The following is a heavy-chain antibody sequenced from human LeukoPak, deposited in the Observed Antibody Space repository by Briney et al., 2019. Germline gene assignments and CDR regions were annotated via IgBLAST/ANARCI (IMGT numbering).Heavy chain of an antibody. CDR1: GFAFSSPH. J-gene: IGHJ4*02. CDR2: ISSDGRNA. CDR3: VPHINYSYQY. D-gene: IGHD5-18*01. Sequence: GGSLRLSCSASGFAFSSPHVHWVRQAPGKTLEYVLAISSDGRNAYYADSVKGRFTMSRDNSKNTLSLQMSSLRPEDTAVYYCVPHINYSYQYWGRGTQVTVS. V-gene: IGHV3-64D*06.